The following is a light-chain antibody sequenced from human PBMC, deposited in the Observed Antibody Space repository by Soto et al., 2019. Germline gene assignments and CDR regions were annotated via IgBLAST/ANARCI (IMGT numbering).Light chain of an antibody. J-gene: IGLJ2*01. CDR1: RSDVGGYNY. CDR3: SPYTSSSTVA. CDR2: DVT. V-gene: IGLV2-14*01. Sequence: QSALTKPACVSGSPGQSITISCTVTRSDVGGYNYVSWYQQHPGKAPKLMIYDVTNRPSGVSIRFSGSTSGNTASLTISGLQAEDEADYYCSPYTSSSTVAFGGGTKLTVL.